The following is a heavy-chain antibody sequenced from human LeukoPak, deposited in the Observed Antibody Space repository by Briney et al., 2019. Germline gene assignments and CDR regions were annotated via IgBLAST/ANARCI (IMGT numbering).Heavy chain of an antibody. CDR1: EFTFSSYA. Sequence: GGSLRLSCAASEFTFSSYAMSWVRQAPGKGLEWVSAISGSGGSTYYADSVKGRFTISRDNSKNTLYLQMNSLRAEDTAVYYCAKHAEGDSSGYYHLYYFDYWGQEPWSPSPQ. CDR3: AKHAEGDSSGYYHLYYFDY. V-gene: IGHV3-23*01. J-gene: IGHJ4*01. D-gene: IGHD3-22*01. CDR2: ISGSGGST.